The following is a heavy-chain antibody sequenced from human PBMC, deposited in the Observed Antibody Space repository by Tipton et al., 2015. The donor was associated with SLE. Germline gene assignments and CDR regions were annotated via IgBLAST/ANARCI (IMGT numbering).Heavy chain of an antibody. CDR1: GESISNFY. Sequence: LRLSCTVSGESISNFYWSWIRQPPGKGLEWIGYIYQGGSPNYNPSLKSRVTMSINTAKNQFSLKVNSLSVADTAVYYCARTSGSYHNYYFDYWGQGTLVTVSS. D-gene: IGHD1-26*01. V-gene: IGHV4-59*01. CDR2: IYQGGSP. J-gene: IGHJ4*02. CDR3: ARTSGSYHNYYFDY.